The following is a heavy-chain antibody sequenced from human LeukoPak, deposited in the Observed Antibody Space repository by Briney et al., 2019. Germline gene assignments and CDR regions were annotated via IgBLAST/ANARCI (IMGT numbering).Heavy chain of an antibody. CDR3: AREAGHGDYVVPYFDY. Sequence: SETLSLTCTVSGVSISSYYWSWLRQPPGKGLEWIGYIYYSGSTNYNPSLKSRVTISVDTSKNQFSLKLSSVTAADTAVYDCAREAGHGDYVVPYFDYWGQGTLVTVSS. CDR1: GVSISSYY. D-gene: IGHD4-17*01. CDR2: IYYSGST. V-gene: IGHV4-59*01. J-gene: IGHJ4*02.